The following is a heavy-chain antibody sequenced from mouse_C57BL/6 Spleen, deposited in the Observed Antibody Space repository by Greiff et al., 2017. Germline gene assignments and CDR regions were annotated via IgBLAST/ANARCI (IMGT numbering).Heavy chain of an antibody. CDR1: GFNIKNTY. CDR2: IDPANGNT. D-gene: IGHD2-3*01. CDR3: ARKGYDGYSAMAMDY. Sequence: EVQLQQSLAELVRPGASVKLSCPASGFNIKNTYIHWVKQRPEQGLEWIGRIDPANGNTKYAPKFQGKATITADTSSNTAYLQLSSLTSEDTAIYYCARKGYDGYSAMAMDYWGQGTSVTVSS. J-gene: IGHJ4*01. V-gene: IGHV14-3*01.